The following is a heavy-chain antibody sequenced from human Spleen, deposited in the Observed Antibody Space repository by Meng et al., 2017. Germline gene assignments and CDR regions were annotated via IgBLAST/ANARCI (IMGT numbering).Heavy chain of an antibody. CDR3: ARDPREDSGYYFRGFQY. CDR2: IYYSGST. J-gene: IGHJ1*01. V-gene: IGHV4-39*07. D-gene: IGHD3-22*01. CDR1: GGSISSSSYY. Sequence: SETLSLTCTVSGGSISSSSYYWGWIRQPPGKGLEWIGSIYYSGSTYYNPSLKRRVTISVDTSKNQFSLKLSSVTAADTAVYYCARDPREDSGYYFRGFQYWGQGTPVTVSS.